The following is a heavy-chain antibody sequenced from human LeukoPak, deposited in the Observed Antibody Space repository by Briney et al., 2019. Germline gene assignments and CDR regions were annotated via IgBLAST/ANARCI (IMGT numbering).Heavy chain of an antibody. D-gene: IGHD3-22*01. V-gene: IGHV4-34*01. CDR2: INLSEKT. J-gene: IGHJ5*02. CDR1: GGFFSVYY. Sequence: SDTLSLMCAVYGGFFSVYYWRWTRQPPREGREWSGEINLSEKTNYNPPLKGRVHHSVDTSKKQFSPKMSSVTAADTALFSFARGSRYKADYCDSRGRLEPWGRGT. CDR3: ARGSRYKADYCDSRGRLEP.